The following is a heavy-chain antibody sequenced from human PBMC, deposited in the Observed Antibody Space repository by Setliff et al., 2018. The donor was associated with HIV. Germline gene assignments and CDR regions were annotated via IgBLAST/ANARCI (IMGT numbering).Heavy chain of an antibody. V-gene: IGHV1-18*01. CDR2: ISPYNGNT. CDR1: GYTFTSYA. CDR3: ATGRDSSGYYFLADY. D-gene: IGHD3-22*01. Sequence: ASVKVSCKTSGYTFTSYAISWVRQAPGQGLEWMGWISPYNGNTNYAQKLQGRVTLTTDTATNTAYMELSRLRSDDTAVCYCATGRDSSGYYFLADYWGRGTLVTVSS. J-gene: IGHJ4*01.